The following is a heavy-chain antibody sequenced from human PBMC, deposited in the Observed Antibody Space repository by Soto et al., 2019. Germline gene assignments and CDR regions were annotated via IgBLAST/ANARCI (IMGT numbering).Heavy chain of an antibody. CDR1: GFSLSTSGVG. D-gene: IGHD3-16*01. V-gene: IGHV2-5*02. J-gene: IGHJ4*02. Sequence: SGPTRVNPTQTLTLTCTFSGFSLSTSGVGVGWIRQPPGKALEWFALIYWDDAKNYSPSLKSRLTIPKDTSKNQVVLTTTNMDPGETAKYSCAHKGGGDRILDYWGQGTLVTVSS. CDR3: AHKGGGDRILDY. CDR2: IYWDDAK.